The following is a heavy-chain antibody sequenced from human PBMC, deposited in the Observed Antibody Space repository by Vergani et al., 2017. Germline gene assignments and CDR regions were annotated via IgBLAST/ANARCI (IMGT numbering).Heavy chain of an antibody. Sequence: EVELVESGGGLVQPGGSLRLSCAASGFTFNEYWMHWARQVPGKGLVWVSGMNGDGDTISYADSVKGRFTISRDNAKNTLFLQMNSLRAEDTAVYYCARERNAYYDFWSGYYTQYYFDYWGQGTLVTVSS. D-gene: IGHD3-3*01. CDR1: GFTFNEYW. V-gene: IGHV3-74*01. J-gene: IGHJ4*02. CDR2: MNGDGDTI. CDR3: ARERNAYYDFWSGYYTQYYFDY.